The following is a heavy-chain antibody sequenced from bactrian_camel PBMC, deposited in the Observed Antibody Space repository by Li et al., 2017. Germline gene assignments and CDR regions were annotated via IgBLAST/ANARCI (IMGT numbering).Heavy chain of an antibody. CDR2: ISLRFGFT. J-gene: IGHJ6*01. D-gene: IGHD2*01. CDR1: GYTYSTHC. V-gene: IGHV3S53*01. Sequence: HVQLVESGGGSVQAGESLRLSCAASGYTYSTHCMGWFRQAPGKERERVADISLRFGFTMYADSVRGRFTIPQDNAKNTVYLQMNSLKPEDTAMYYCAARGPYCYTKLSVRDFTYWGQGTQVTVS. CDR3: AARGPYCYTKLSVRDFTY.